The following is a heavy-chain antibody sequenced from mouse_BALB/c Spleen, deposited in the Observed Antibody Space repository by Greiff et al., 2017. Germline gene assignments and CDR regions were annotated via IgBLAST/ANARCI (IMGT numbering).Heavy chain of an antibody. CDR1: GYSITSDYA. CDR3: ARGTASWYFDV. Sequence: ESGPGLVKPSQSLSLTCTVTGYSITSDYAWNWIRQFPGNKLEWMGYISYSGSTSYNPSLKSRISITRDTSKNQFFLQLNSVTTEDTATYYCARGTASWYFDVWGAGTTVTVSS. V-gene: IGHV3-2*02. J-gene: IGHJ1*01. D-gene: IGHD1-2*01. CDR2: ISYSGST.